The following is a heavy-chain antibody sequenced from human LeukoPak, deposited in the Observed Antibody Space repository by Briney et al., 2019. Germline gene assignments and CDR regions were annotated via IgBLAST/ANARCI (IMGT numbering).Heavy chain of an antibody. CDR3: DLHCSSSSCYLYGMDV. J-gene: IGHJ6*02. D-gene: IGHD2-2*01. CDR2: ISGSGGST. V-gene: IGHV3-23*01. Sequence: GGSLRLSCAASGFTFSSYAMSWVRQAPGKGLEWVSAISGSGGSTYYADSVKGRFTISRDNAKNSLYLQMNSLRAEDTAVYYCDLHCSSSSCYLYGMDVWGQGTTVTVSS. CDR1: GFTFSSYA.